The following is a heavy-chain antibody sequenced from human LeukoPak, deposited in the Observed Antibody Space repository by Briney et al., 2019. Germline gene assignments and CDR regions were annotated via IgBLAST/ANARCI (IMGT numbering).Heavy chain of an antibody. CDR1: GFTFDDYA. CDR2: ISWNSGSI. Sequence: GGSLRLSCAASGFTFDDYAMHWVRHAPGKGLEWVSGISWNSGSIGYADSVKGRFTISRDNAKNSLYLQMNGLRAEDTALYYCAKADAELIAVAAFDYWGQGTLVTVSS. V-gene: IGHV3-9*01. CDR3: AKADAELIAVAAFDY. D-gene: IGHD6-19*01. J-gene: IGHJ4*02.